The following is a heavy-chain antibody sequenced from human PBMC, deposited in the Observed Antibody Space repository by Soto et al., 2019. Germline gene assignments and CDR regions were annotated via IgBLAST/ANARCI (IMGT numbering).Heavy chain of an antibody. J-gene: IGHJ5*02. CDR3: VRSNWFDP. Sequence: PSETLSLTCAVSGGSISGSNWWSWVRQPPGKGLEWIGEIHHSGRSNYNPSLKSRVSISVDKSKNQFSLNLSSVTAADTAVYYCVRSNWFDPWGQGAQVTVSS. CDR1: GGSISGSNW. V-gene: IGHV4-4*02. CDR2: IHHSGRS.